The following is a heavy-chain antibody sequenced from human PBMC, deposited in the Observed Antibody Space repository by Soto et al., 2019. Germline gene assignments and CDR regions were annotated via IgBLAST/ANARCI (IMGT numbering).Heavy chain of an antibody. CDR3: ARVGATTWY. CDR1: GFTFSSYW. Sequence: GGSRRLSCAASGFTFSSYWMHWVRQAPGKGLVWVSRVNSDGSITNYADAVKGRFTISRDNAKNTLYLQMDGLRAADTAVYYCARVGATTWYWGQGTLVTVSS. D-gene: IGHD1-26*01. V-gene: IGHV3-74*01. J-gene: IGHJ4*02. CDR2: VNSDGSIT.